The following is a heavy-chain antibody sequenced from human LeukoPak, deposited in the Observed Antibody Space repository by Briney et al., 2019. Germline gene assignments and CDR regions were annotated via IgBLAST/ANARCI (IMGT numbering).Heavy chain of an antibody. CDR3: AGRGSGSYFDY. D-gene: IGHD3-10*01. J-gene: IGHJ4*02. V-gene: IGHV3-23*01. Sequence: GGSLRLSCAASGFTFNTYGMNWVRQAPGKGLEWVSAISGSGGSTYYADSVKGRFTISRDNSKNTLYLQMHSLSAEDTAVYYCAGRGSGSYFDYWGQGTLVTVS. CDR1: GFTFNTYG. CDR2: ISGSGGST.